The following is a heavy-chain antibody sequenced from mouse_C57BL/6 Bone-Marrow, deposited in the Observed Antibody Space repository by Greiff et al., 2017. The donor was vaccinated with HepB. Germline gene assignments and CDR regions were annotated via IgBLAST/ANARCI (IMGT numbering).Heavy chain of an antibody. CDR2: IDPSDSET. Sequence: QVQLQQSGAELVRPGSSVKLSCKASGYTFTSYWMHWVKQRPIQGLEWIGNIDPSDSETHYNQKFKDKATLTVDKSSSTAYMQLSSLTSEDSAVYYCARAGYYGSSRAWFAYWGQGTLVTVSA. V-gene: IGHV1-52*01. CDR1: GYTFTSYW. J-gene: IGHJ3*01. CDR3: ARAGYYGSSRAWFAY. D-gene: IGHD1-1*01.